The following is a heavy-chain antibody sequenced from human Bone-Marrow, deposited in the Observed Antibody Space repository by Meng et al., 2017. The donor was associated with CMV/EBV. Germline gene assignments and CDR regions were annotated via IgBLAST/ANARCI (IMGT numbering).Heavy chain of an antibody. CDR2: INHSGST. CDR1: GGSFSGYY. J-gene: IGHJ4*02. D-gene: IGHD3-10*01. Sequence: SQTLSLTCAVYGGSFSGYYWSWIRQPPGKGLEWIGEINHSGSTNYNPSLKSRVTISVDTSKNQFSLKLSSVTAADTAVYYCARGLVSGAKATFFDYWGQATLVTVSS. V-gene: IGHV4-34*01. CDR3: ARGLVSGAKATFFDY.